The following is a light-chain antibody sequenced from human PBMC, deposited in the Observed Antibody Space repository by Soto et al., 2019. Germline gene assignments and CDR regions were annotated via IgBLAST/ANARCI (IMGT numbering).Light chain of an antibody. CDR3: SSFAGNNNLV. CDR1: SSDVGVYNY. V-gene: IGLV2-8*01. CDR2: EVS. J-gene: IGLJ2*01. Sequence: QSVLTQPPSASGSPGQSVTISCTGTSSDVGVYNYVSWYQQHPGKAPKLMIYEVSKRPSGVPDRFSGSKSGNTASLTVSGLQAEDEADYYCSSFAGNNNLVFGGGTKL.